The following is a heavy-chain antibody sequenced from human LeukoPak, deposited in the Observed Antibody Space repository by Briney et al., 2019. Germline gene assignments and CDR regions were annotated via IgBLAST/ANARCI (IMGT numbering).Heavy chain of an antibody. V-gene: IGHV4-39*01. CDR3: ARSTQGGITMIVVVKGAFDI. Sequence: SETLSLTCTFSGGSISSSSYYWGWIRQPPGKGLEWIGSIYYSGSTYYNPSLKSRVTISVDTSKNQFSLKLSSVTAADTAVYYCARSTQGGITMIVVVKGAFDIWGQGTMVTVSS. CDR2: IYYSGST. J-gene: IGHJ3*02. CDR1: GGSISSSSYY. D-gene: IGHD3-22*01.